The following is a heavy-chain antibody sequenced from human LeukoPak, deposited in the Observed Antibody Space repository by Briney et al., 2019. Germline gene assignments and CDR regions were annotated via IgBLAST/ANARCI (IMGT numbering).Heavy chain of an antibody. CDR1: GYTFTSYY. D-gene: IGHD3-10*01. CDR3: ARVGTLYGSGSFWFDY. Sequence: ASVKVSCKASGYTFTSYYMHWVRQAPGQRLEWMGWINAGNGNTKYSQKFQGRVTITRDTSASTAYMELSSLRSEDTAVYYCARVGTLYGSGSFWFDYWGQGTLVTVSS. V-gene: IGHV1-3*01. J-gene: IGHJ4*02. CDR2: INAGNGNT.